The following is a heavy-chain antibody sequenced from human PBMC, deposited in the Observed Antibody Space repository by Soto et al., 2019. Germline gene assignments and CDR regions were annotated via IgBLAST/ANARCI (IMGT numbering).Heavy chain of an antibody. CDR3: ARAYCSGGSCYSYYYYGMDV. Sequence: SVKVSCKASGGTFSSYAISWVRQAPGQGLEWMGGIIPIFGTANYAQKFQGRVTITADESTSTAYMELSSLRSEDTAVYYCARAYCSGGSCYSYYYYGMDVWGQGTTVTVSS. D-gene: IGHD2-15*01. V-gene: IGHV1-69*13. CDR1: GGTFSSYA. CDR2: IIPIFGTA. J-gene: IGHJ6*02.